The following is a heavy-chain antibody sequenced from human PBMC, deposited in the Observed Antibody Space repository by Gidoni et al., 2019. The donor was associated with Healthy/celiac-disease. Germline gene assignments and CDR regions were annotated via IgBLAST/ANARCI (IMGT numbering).Heavy chain of an antibody. V-gene: IGHV4-34*01. CDR2: INHSGST. Sequence: QVQLQQWGAGLLKPSETLSLTCAVYGRSFIGYYWGWIRQPPGKGLEWTGEINHSGSTNYNPSLKSRVTISVDTSKNQFSLKLSSVTAADTAVYYCARGRTSRPLYYYYYGMDVWGQGTTVTVSS. CDR3: ARGRTSRPLYYYYYGMDV. D-gene: IGHD6-6*01. CDR1: GRSFIGYY. J-gene: IGHJ6*02.